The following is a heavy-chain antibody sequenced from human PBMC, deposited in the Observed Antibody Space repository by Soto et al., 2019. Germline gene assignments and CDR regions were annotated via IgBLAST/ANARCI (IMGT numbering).Heavy chain of an antibody. V-gene: IGHV3-21*02. CDR2: ISSSGTYI. D-gene: IGHD6-6*01. Sequence: EGQLVESGGGLVKPGGSLRLSCVGSGFVFGSSAMNWVRQAPGKGLEWVASISSSGTYIDYADSVKGRFTTSRDNANNLLFLQMTSLRGDDTAVYYCARAGEVAARPKFYAGLDVWGQGTTVSVAS. CDR1: GFVFGSSA. J-gene: IGHJ6*02. CDR3: ARAGEVAARPKFYAGLDV.